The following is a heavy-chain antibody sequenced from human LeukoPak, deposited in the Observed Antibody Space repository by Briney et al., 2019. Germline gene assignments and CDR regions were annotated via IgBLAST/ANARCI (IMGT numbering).Heavy chain of an antibody. Sequence: PSETLSLTCTVSGGSISRGDYYWRWIRQPPGKGVEWVGYIYYSGSTYYNPSLKTRVTIPVDTPKTQCSLKLRSVTAADTAVYYCARGPGELQGLLFDYWGQGTLATVSS. CDR2: IYYSGST. D-gene: IGHD1-26*01. J-gene: IGHJ4*02. CDR1: GGSISRGDYY. V-gene: IGHV4-30-4*08. CDR3: ARGPGELQGLLFDY.